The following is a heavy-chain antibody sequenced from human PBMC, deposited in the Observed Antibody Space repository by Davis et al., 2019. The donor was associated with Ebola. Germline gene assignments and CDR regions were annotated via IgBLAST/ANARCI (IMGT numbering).Heavy chain of an antibody. CDR1: GYTFTSYG. CDR2: ISAYNGNT. V-gene: IGHV1-18*01. J-gene: IGHJ4*02. CDR3: ARAQFPTTSEH. Sequence: ASVKVSCKASGYTFTSYGISWVRQAPGQGLEWMGWISAYNGNTNYAQKLQGRVTMTTDTSTSTAYMEVGSLKSDDTAVYYCARAQFPTTSEHWGQGTLVTVSS. D-gene: IGHD1-1*01.